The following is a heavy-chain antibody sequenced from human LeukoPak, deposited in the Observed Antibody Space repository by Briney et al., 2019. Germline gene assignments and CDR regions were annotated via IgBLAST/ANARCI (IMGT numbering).Heavy chain of an antibody. CDR1: GGSISSYY. CDR2: IYYSGST. J-gene: IGHJ4*02. CDR3: ARQLITERLFDY. D-gene: IGHD3-10*01. Sequence: KASETLSLTCTVSGGSISSYYWSWIRQPPGKGLEWIGYIYYSGSTNYNPSLKSRVTISVDTSKNQFSLKLSSVTAADTAVYYCARQLITERLFDYWGQGTLVTVSS. V-gene: IGHV4-59*01.